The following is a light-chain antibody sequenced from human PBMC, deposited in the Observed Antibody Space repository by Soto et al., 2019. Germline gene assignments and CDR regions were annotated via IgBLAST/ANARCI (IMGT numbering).Light chain of an antibody. Sequence: QSVLTQSPSASASLGASVKLTCTLSSGHSSYAIAWHQQQPEKGPRYLMKLNSDGSHSKGDGIPDRFSGSSSGAERYLTISRLQSEDDADYYCQTWGTGTVVVFGGGTKLTVL. CDR2: LNSDGSH. V-gene: IGLV4-69*01. J-gene: IGLJ2*01. CDR1: SGHSSYA. CDR3: QTWGTGTVVV.